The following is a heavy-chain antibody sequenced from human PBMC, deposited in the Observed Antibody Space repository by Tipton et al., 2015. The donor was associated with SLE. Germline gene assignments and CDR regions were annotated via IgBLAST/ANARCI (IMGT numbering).Heavy chain of an antibody. CDR1: GFSFSDYY. Sequence: SLRLSCAASGFSFSDYYMTWIRQAPGKGLEWISYISTTNTRYYADSVKGRLTVSRDNAKNSLYLQMNGLRADDTAFYYCARSAGFIPVDYWGQGTLVTVSS. CDR2: ISTTNTR. J-gene: IGHJ4*02. CDR3: ARSAGFIPVDY. D-gene: IGHD3-16*02. V-gene: IGHV3-11*01.